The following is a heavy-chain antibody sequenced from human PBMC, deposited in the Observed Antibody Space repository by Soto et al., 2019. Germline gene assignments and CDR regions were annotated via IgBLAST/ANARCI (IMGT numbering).Heavy chain of an antibody. CDR2: ILVDGRT. CDR3: AKATATGGGAFDI. V-gene: IGHV3-23*01. J-gene: IGHJ3*02. CDR1: GFTFSSYW. D-gene: IGHD2-8*02. Sequence: GGSLRLSCAASGFTFSSYWMSWVRQAPGKGLEWVSTILVDGRTFYVDSVKGRFTISRDSSQNTVYLQMNSLTVGDTALYYCAKATATGGGAFDICGQGTMVTVSS.